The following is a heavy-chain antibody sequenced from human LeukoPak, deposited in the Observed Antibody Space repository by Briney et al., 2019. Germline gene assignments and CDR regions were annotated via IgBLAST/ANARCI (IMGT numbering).Heavy chain of an antibody. CDR2: ISSSSSTI. D-gene: IGHD3-16*02. V-gene: IGHV3-48*01. J-gene: IGHJ3*02. Sequence: GGSLRLSCAASGFTFSSYSMNWVRQAPGKGLEWVSYISSSSSTIYYADSVKGRFTISRDNAKNSLYLQMNSLRAEDTAVYYCARGHFFYDYVWGSYRRRLRDDAFDIWGQGTMVTVSS. CDR1: GFTFSSYS. CDR3: ARGHFFYDYVWGSYRRRLRDDAFDI.